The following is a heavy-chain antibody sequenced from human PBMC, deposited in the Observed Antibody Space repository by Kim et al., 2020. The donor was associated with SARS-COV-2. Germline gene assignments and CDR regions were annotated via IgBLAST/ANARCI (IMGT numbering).Heavy chain of an antibody. CDR2: IIPILGIA. CDR1: GGTFSSYA. Sequence: SVKVSCKASGGTFSSYAISWVRQAPGQGLEWMGRIIPILGIANYAQKFQGRVTITADKSTSTAYMELSSLRSEDTAVYYCARLDHYYDSSGYYDYWGQGTLVTVSS. J-gene: IGHJ4*02. D-gene: IGHD3-22*01. V-gene: IGHV1-69*04. CDR3: ARLDHYYDSSGYYDY.